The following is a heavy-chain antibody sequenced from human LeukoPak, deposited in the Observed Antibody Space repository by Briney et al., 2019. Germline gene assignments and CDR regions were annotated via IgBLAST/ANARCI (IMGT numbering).Heavy chain of an antibody. V-gene: IGHV3-48*03. CDR3: ARSSEGIAAQNWLDP. CDR1: GFTFDDYA. Sequence: GGSLRLSCAASGFTFDDYAMHWVRQAPGKGLEWVSYISSSGSTIYYADSVKGRFTISRDNAKNSLYLQMNSLRAEDTAVYYCARSSEGIAAQNWLDPWGQGTLVTVSS. CDR2: ISSSGSTI. J-gene: IGHJ5*02. D-gene: IGHD6-13*01.